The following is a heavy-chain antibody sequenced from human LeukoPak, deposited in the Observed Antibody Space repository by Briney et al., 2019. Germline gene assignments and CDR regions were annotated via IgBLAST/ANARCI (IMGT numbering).Heavy chain of an antibody. J-gene: IGHJ4*02. CDR2: INPNSGGT. D-gene: IGHD3-22*01. CDR3: ARDGVYYDSSGYRTTLVEGLDY. CDR1: GYTFTGYY. V-gene: IGHV1-2*02. Sequence: RRASVKVSCKASGYTFTGYYMHWVRQAPGQGLEWMGWINPNSGGTNYAQKFQGRVTMTRDTSISTAYMELSRLRSDDTAVYYCARDGVYYDSSGYRTTLVEGLDYWGQGTLVTVSS.